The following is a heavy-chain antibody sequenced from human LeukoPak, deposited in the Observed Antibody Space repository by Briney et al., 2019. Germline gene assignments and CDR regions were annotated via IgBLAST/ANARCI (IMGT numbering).Heavy chain of an antibody. Sequence: SETLSLTCTASGGSISSSSYYWGWIRQPPGKGLEWIGSIYYSGSTYYNPSLKSRVTISVDTSKNQFSLKLSSVTAADTAVYYCARSDYDILTGYPEHLDYWGQGTLVTVSS. V-gene: IGHV4-39*07. CDR1: GGSISSSSYY. J-gene: IGHJ4*02. CDR3: ARSDYDILTGYPEHLDY. D-gene: IGHD3-9*01. CDR2: IYYSGST.